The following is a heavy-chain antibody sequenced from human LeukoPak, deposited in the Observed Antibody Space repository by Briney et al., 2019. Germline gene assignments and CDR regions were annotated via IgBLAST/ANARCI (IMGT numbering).Heavy chain of an antibody. V-gene: IGHV3-7*01. D-gene: IGHD3-10*01. CDR2: IKQDGNEK. J-gene: IGHJ4*02. CDR3: ARDPRGSEYSHFDS. CDR1: GFIFNTYY. Sequence: GGSLRLSCAASGFIFNTYYMSWVRQAPGKGLEWVANIKQDGNEKHYVDSVKGRFTISRDNAKSSLYLQMNSLRAEDTATYYCARDPRGSEYSHFDSWGQGTLVTVSS.